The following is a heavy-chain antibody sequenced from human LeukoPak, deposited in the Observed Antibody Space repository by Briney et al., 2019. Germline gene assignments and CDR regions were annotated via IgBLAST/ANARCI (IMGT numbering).Heavy chain of an antibody. Sequence: PSETLSLTCTVSGGSIGSYYWSWIRQPPGKGLEWIGYIYSSGSTNYNPSLKRRVTISLDTSKNQFSLKLSFVTAADTAVYYCARGVAAPGTGGLSWFDPWGQGTLVTVSS. D-gene: IGHD6-13*01. CDR1: GGSIGSYY. V-gene: IGHV4-59*01. CDR2: IYSSGST. CDR3: ARGVAAPGTGGLSWFDP. J-gene: IGHJ5*02.